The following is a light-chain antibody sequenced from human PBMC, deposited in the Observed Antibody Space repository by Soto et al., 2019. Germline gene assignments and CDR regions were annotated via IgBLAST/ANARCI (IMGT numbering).Light chain of an antibody. CDR1: SSDIGGGSNY. CDR3: GSYAGTQNNVI. J-gene: IGLJ2*01. Sequence: QSVLTQPPSASGSPGQSVTISCTGTSSDIGGGSNYVYWYQQHPGKAPKLMMYEDSKRPSGVPDRFSGSKSGTTASLTVTGLQAEDEADYYCGSYAGTQNNVIFGGGTKLTVL. CDR2: EDS. V-gene: IGLV2-8*01.